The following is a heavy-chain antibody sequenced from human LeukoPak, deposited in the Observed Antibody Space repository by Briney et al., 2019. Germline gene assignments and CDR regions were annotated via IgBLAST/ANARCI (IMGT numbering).Heavy chain of an antibody. J-gene: IGHJ4*02. V-gene: IGHV3-23*01. Sequence: GGSLRLSCAASGFTFSNYAMTWVRQAPGKGLEWVSAISGSGGSTYYADSVKGRFTISRDNSKNTLYLQMNSLRAEDTAGYYCAQAYYDFWSGYCDYWGQGTLVTVSS. CDR2: ISGSGGST. CDR3: AQAYYDFWSGYCDY. CDR1: GFTFSNYA. D-gene: IGHD3-3*01.